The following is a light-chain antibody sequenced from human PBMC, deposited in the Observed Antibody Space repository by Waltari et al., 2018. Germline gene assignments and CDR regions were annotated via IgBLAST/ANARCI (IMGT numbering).Light chain of an antibody. V-gene: IGKV3-20*01. CDR2: GAS. J-gene: IGKJ2*01. CDR3: QQYGSSPMYT. Sequence: EIVLTQPPGTLSLSPGDRATLSCRASQSVSSSYLAWYQQKPGQAPRLLIYGASSRATGIPDRFSGSGSGTDFTLTISRLEPEDFAVYYCQQYGSSPMYTFGQGTKLEIK. CDR1: QSVSSSY.